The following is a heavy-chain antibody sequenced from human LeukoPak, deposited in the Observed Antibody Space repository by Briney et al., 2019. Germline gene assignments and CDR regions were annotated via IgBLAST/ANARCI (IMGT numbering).Heavy chain of an antibody. J-gene: IGHJ4*02. Sequence: PSETLSLTCTVSGDSIGDHHWSWIRQPPGKGLEWIWHILYTGTAKYDPSLKSRVTISIDTSRNQFSLKLNSVTAADTAVYYCAMYSTGRGGHGYWGQGALITVSA. V-gene: IGHV4-59*11. CDR1: GDSIGDHH. CDR3: AMYSTGRGGHGY. D-gene: IGHD2-8*02. CDR2: ILYTGTA.